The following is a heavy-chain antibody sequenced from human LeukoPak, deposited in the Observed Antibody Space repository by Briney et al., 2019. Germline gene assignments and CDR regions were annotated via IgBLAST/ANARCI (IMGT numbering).Heavy chain of an antibody. Sequence: GGSLRLSCTVSGFTVSTNSMSWVRQAPGKGLEWVSAISGSGGSTYYADSVKGRFTISRDKSKNTVYLQMNSLRVEDTAVYYCARENRGAGAFVIWGQGTMVTVSS. CDR1: GFTVSTNS. J-gene: IGHJ3*02. V-gene: IGHV3-66*01. D-gene: IGHD3-10*01. CDR3: ARENRGAGAFVI. CDR2: ISGSGGST.